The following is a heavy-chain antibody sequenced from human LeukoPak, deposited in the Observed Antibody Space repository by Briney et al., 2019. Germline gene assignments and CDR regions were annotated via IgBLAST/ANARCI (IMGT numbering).Heavy chain of an antibody. CDR2: IWYDGSNK. CDR1: GFTFSSYG. J-gene: IGHJ6*02. V-gene: IGHV3-33*01. Sequence: PGGSLRLSCAASGFTFSSYGMHWVRQAPGKGLEWVAVIWYDGSNKYYADSVKGRFTISRDNSKNTLYLQMNSLRAEDTAVYYCARDLSKGSLWSGFNYYGMDVWGQGTTVTVSS. CDR3: ARDLSKGSLWSGFNYYGMDV. D-gene: IGHD3-3*01.